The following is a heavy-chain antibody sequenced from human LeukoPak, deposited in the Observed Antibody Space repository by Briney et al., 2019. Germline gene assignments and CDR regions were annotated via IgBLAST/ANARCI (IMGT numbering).Heavy chain of an antibody. J-gene: IGHJ4*02. D-gene: IGHD3-3*01. CDR2: ISYDGSNK. Sequence: PGRSLRLSCAASGYTFSSYGMHRVRRAPGKGLEWVAVISYDGSNKYYADSVKGRFTISRDNSKNTLYLQMNSLRAEDTAVYYCAKSTFDDFWSGALDYWGQGTLVTVSS. CDR1: GYTFSSYG. CDR3: AKSTFDDFWSGALDY. V-gene: IGHV3-30*18.